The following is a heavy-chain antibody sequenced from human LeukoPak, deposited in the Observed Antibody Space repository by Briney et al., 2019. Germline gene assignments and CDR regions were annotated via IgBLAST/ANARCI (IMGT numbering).Heavy chain of an antibody. J-gene: IGHJ4*02. CDR1: GGSISRYY. V-gene: IGHV4-59*08. CDR3: ARHEYSSSFLDY. D-gene: IGHD6-13*01. CDR2: IYYSGST. Sequence: SETLSLTCTVSGGSISRYYWSWLRQPPGKGLEWIGYIYYSGSTNYNPSLKSRVTISVDTSKNQFSLKLSSVTAADTAVYYCARHEYSSSFLDYWGQGALVTVSS.